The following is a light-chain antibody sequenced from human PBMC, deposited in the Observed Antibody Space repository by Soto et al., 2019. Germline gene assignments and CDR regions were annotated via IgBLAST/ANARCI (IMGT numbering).Light chain of an antibody. J-gene: IGKJ1*01. Sequence: DIPMTQSPSSLSASVGDRVTITCRARQSISRYLNWYQQKPGKAPKLLIYAASSLQSRVTSRLRGSGSGTAFTLTISSLEPEDFATYECQQSYSVPRTFGQGTQVETK. CDR3: QQSYSVPRT. CDR1: QSISRY. V-gene: IGKV1-39*01. CDR2: AAS.